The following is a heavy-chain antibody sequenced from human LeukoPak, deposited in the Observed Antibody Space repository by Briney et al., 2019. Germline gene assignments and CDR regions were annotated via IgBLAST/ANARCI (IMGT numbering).Heavy chain of an antibody. D-gene: IGHD3-22*01. CDR3: ARMRSRRYYDSSGYFDY. V-gene: IGHV4-39*07. J-gene: IGHJ4*02. CDR1: GGSISSSGYY. CDR2: IYYSGST. Sequence: KPSETLSLTCTVSGGSISSSGYYWGWIRQPPGKGLEWIGSIYYSGSTYYNPSLKSRVTISVDTSKNQFSLKLSSVTAADTAVYYCARMRSRRYYDSSGYFDYWGQGTLVTVSS.